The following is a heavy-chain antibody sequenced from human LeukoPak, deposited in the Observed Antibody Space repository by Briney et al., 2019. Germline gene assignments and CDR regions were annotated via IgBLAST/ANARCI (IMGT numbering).Heavy chain of an antibody. J-gene: IGHJ4*02. CDR3: AIRLGSN. V-gene: IGHV3-23*01. Sequence: GGSLRLSCAASGFTFSSYAMSWVRQAPGRGLEWISTIRDSGGTTYYADSVKGRFTISRDNSKNTLYLQMNSLRAEDTAVYYCAIRLGSNWGQGTLVTVSS. CDR2: IRDSGGTT. CDR1: GFTFSSYA.